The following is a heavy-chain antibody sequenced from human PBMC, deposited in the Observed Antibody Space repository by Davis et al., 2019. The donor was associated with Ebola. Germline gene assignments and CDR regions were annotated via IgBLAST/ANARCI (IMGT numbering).Heavy chain of an antibody. D-gene: IGHD1-26*01. CDR1: GFTFSSYG. CDR2: ISSSSSTI. J-gene: IGHJ4*02. CDR3: AKVVGTTKKYFDY. Sequence: GGSLRLSCAASGFTFSSYGMHWVRQAPGKGLEWVSYISSSSSTIYYADSVKGRFTISRDNSKNTLYLQMNSLRAEDTAVYYCAKVVGTTKKYFDYWGQGTLVPVSS. V-gene: IGHV3-48*01.